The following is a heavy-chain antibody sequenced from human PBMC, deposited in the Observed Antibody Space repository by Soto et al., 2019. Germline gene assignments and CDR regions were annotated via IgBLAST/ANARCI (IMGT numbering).Heavy chain of an antibody. Sequence: LRLSCAASGFTFSSYSMNWVRQAPGKGLEWVSYISSSSSTIYYADSVKGRFTISRDNAKNSLYLQMNSLRDEDTAVYYCARDDYYDTSGYLALFDYWGQGTLVTVSS. D-gene: IGHD3-22*01. CDR1: GFTFSSYS. V-gene: IGHV3-48*02. J-gene: IGHJ4*02. CDR3: ARDDYYDTSGYLALFDY. CDR2: ISSSSSTI.